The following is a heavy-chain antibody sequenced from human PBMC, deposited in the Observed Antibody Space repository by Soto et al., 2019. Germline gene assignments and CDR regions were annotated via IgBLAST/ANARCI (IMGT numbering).Heavy chain of an antibody. J-gene: IGHJ4*02. V-gene: IGHV1-18*01. CDR3: ARELSAVGTIDF. CDR1: GYTFNIYG. CDR2: ISPYNDNK. D-gene: IGHD1-26*01. Sequence: QVQLVQSEAEVKKPGASVKVSCKASGYTFNIYGISWVRQAPGQGLEWMGWISPYNDNKKYAQNLQGRVTMTTDTSTSTAYMELRSLRSDDTAVYYCARELSAVGTIDFWGQGTLVTVSS.